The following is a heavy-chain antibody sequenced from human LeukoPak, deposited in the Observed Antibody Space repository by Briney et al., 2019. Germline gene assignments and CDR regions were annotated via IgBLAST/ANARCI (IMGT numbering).Heavy chain of an antibody. D-gene: IGHD4-11*01. V-gene: IGHV3-49*04. CDR2: IRSKASGGTT. CDR1: GFTFGDYA. J-gene: IGHJ4*02. CDR3: TRGYSIDY. Sequence: GGSLRLSCTASGFTFGDYAMSWVRQAPGKGVEWVGFIRSKASGGTTEYTAPVKGRFTISRDDSKSIAYLQMNSLITEDTAIYYCTRGYSIDYWGQGTQVTVSS.